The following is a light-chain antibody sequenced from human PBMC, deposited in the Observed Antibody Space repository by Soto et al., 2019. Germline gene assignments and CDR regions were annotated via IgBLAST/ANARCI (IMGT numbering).Light chain of an antibody. V-gene: IGKV3-15*01. CDR1: QSVSSY. CDR3: QQYNNWPPIT. J-gene: IGKJ5*01. Sequence: MTQSPSTLSASVGDRVTITCRASQSVSSYLAWYQQKPGQAPRLLIYDASNRATGIPARFSGSGSGTEFTLTISSLQSEDFAVYYCQQYNNWPPITFGQGTRLEIK. CDR2: DAS.